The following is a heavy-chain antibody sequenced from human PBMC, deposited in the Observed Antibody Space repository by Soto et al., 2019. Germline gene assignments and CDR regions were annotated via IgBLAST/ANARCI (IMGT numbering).Heavy chain of an antibody. CDR3: ARVAVVKAAGTSDY. CDR1: VFTFRGYY. Sequence: WGYLQISCASCVFTFRGYYMSGIRQVPGKGLEWVAYISGTSDSIPYADSVKGRFTISRDNAKNSLYLQMNSLRAEDTAVYYCARVAVVKAAGTSDYWGQGTLVTVSS. V-gene: IGHV3-11*06. CDR2: ISGTSDSI. D-gene: IGHD6-13*01. J-gene: IGHJ4*02.